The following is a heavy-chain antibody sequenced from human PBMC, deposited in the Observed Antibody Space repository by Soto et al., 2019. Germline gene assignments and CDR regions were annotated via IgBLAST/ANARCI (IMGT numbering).Heavy chain of an antibody. J-gene: IGHJ4*02. D-gene: IGHD3-10*01. Sequence: CTVSGGTIGNGGYYWSFIRQHTGKGLEWIGYIYYSGSTYYNPSLRSRVTISVDTSKNQLSLKLSSVTAADTAVYYFARYRGDYYGSGNYGRFEYRGQGTLVTVSS. CDR3: ARYRGDYYGSGNYGRFEY. V-gene: IGHV4-31*03. CDR2: IYYSGST. CDR1: GGTIGNGGYY.